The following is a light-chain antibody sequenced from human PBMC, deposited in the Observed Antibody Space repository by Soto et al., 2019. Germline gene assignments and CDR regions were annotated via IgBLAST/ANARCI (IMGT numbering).Light chain of an antibody. J-gene: IGKJ5*01. CDR1: QSIGKH. CDR2: AAS. CDR3: QQGYTSAIT. Sequence: DSRITQSPSSRSASVGERVTMTCRASQSIGKHLNWYQQKPGKAPKFLIYAASNLQSGVPSRFSGSGSGTDFTLTVNSLQPEDFATYYCQQGYTSAITFGQGTRLEIK. V-gene: IGKV1-39*01.